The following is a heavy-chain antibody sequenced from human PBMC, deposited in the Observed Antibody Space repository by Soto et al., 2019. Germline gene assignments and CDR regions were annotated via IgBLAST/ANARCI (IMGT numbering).Heavy chain of an antibody. CDR1: GFTFSTYA. V-gene: IGHV3-30-3*01. J-gene: IGHJ4*02. Sequence: QVQLVESGGGVVQPGRSLRLSCAASGFTFSTYAMHWVRQAPGKGLEWVAVILYDGSNTYYADSVKGRFTISRDNSKNPLYLEMNSLRAGDTALYFCARDRGEDYYVRYFDYLGQGTLVTVSS. D-gene: IGHD1-26*01. CDR3: ARDRGEDYYVRYFDY. CDR2: ILYDGSNT.